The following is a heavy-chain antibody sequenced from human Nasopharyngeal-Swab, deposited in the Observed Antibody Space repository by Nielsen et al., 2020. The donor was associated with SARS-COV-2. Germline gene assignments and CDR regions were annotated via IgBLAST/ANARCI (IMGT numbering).Heavy chain of an antibody. J-gene: IGHJ4*02. Sequence: GESLKISCAASGFTFSSYAMSWVRQAPGKGLEWVSAISGSGGSTYYADSVKGRFTISRDNSKNTLYLQMNSLRAEDTAVYYCAKGMLQGMDYWGQGTLVTVSS. CDR2: ISGSGGST. D-gene: IGHD2-8*01. V-gene: IGHV3-23*01. CDR3: AKGMLQGMDY. CDR1: GFTFSSYA.